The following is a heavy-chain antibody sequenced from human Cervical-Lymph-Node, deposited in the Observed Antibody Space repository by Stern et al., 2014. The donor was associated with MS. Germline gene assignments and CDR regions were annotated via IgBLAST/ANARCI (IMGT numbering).Heavy chain of an antibody. J-gene: IGHJ4*02. D-gene: IGHD2-21*02. CDR3: ARVDKGDSYGY. CDR1: GYTFTRNA. Sequence: QDQLVQSGAEVKKPGASVKVSCKASGYTFTRNAIHWVHQAPGHRLEWMGWVNAGNGDTKYSQKFQGRVTITRDTSASTAYMELSSLDPEDTAIYYCARVDKGDSYGYWGQGTLITVSS. V-gene: IGHV1-3*01. CDR2: VNAGNGDT.